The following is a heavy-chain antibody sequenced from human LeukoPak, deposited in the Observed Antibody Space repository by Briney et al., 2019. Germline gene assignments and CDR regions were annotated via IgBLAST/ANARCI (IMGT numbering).Heavy chain of an antibody. CDR2: IKQDGSDN. Sequence: GGSLRLSCTASGFTFSDYWMSWVRQAPGKGLEWVANIKQDGSDNYYVDSVKGRFIISRDNAQNSLYLQMNSLGAEDTAVYYCARVLFGFYDYWGQGALVTVSS. D-gene: IGHD3-22*01. CDR1: GFTFSDYW. V-gene: IGHV3-7*01. J-gene: IGHJ4*02. CDR3: ARVLFGFYDY.